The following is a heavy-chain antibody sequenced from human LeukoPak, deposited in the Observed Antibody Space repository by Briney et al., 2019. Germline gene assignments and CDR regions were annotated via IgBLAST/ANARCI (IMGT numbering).Heavy chain of an antibody. CDR1: GYRFTSSS. D-gene: IGHD3-9*01. CDR2: IYPGDSDT. V-gene: IGHV5-51*01. J-gene: IGHJ4*02. Sequence: GGCLKISCKGSGYRFTSSSIGWVRQIPGKGLEWMGIIYPGDSDTRYSPSSQGPVPISADKSISTAYLQCSSLKASDTAMYYCARGLRYFGRPMGEVPFDYWGQGTLVTVSS. CDR3: ARGLRYFGRPMGEVPFDY.